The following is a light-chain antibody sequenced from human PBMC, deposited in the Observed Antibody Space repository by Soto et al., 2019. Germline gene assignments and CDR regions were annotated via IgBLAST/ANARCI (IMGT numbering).Light chain of an antibody. Sequence: VLTQSPGTLSLSPGESATLSCRASQTVSITYLTWYQQKPGQAPRLLIYDVFNRATGIPARFSGSGSGTDFTLTISSLEPEDFAVYYCQQRSNWPPEITFGQGTRLEIK. CDR3: QQRSNWPPEIT. J-gene: IGKJ5*01. CDR2: DVF. CDR1: QTVSITY. V-gene: IGKV3-11*01.